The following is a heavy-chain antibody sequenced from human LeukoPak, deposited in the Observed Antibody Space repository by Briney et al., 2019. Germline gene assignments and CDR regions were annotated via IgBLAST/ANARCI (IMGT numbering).Heavy chain of an antibody. D-gene: IGHD6-13*01. J-gene: IGHJ6*03. V-gene: IGHV3-48*04. Sequence: GGSLRLSCAASGFTFSNYNMNWVRQAPGKGLEWVSYISWSSSTIYYADSVKGRFTISRGNAKNSLYLQMNSLRAEDTAVYYCASRYSSSWYYYYYYMDVWGKGTTVTVSS. CDR1: GFTFSNYN. CDR3: ASRYSSSWYYYYYYMDV. CDR2: ISWSSSTI.